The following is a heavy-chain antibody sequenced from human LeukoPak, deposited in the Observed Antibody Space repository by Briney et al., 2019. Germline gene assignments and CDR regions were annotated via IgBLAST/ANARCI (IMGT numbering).Heavy chain of an antibody. J-gene: IGHJ4*02. V-gene: IGHV4-34*01. CDR2: INHSGST. Sequence: SETLSLTCAVYGGSFSGYYWSWIRQPPGKGLEWIGEINHSGSTNYNPFLKSRVTISVDTSKNQFSLKLSSVTAADTAVYYCARDRRMVRGVTRPDFDYWGQGTLVTVSS. CDR3: ARDRRMVRGVTRPDFDY. D-gene: IGHD3-10*01. CDR1: GGSFSGYY.